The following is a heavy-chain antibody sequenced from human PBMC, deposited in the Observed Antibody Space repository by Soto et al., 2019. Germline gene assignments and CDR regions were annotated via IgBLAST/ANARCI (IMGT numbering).Heavy chain of an antibody. V-gene: IGHV3-30-3*02. CDR2: ISYDGSNK. Sequence: GGSLRLSCAASGFTFSSYAMHWVRQAPGKGLEWVAVISYDGSNKYYADSVKGRFTISRDNSKNTLYLQMNSLRVDDTAVYYCAKLRLTFYYDSSGYYSDAFDIWGQGTMVTVSS. D-gene: IGHD3-22*01. CDR3: AKLRLTFYYDSSGYYSDAFDI. J-gene: IGHJ3*02. CDR1: GFTFSSYA.